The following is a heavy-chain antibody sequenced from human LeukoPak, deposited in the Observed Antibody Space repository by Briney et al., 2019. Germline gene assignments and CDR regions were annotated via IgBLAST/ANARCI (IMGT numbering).Heavy chain of an antibody. V-gene: IGHV4-34*01. CDR1: GGSFSGYY. CDR3: ARIIAAAGEGAFDI. J-gene: IGHJ3*02. D-gene: IGHD6-13*01. CDR2: INHSGST. Sequence: PSETLSLTCAVYGGSFSGYYRSWIRQPPGKGLEWIGEINHSGSTNYNPSLKSRVTISVDTSKNQFSLKLSSVTAADTAVYYCARIIAAAGEGAFDIWGQGTMVTVSS.